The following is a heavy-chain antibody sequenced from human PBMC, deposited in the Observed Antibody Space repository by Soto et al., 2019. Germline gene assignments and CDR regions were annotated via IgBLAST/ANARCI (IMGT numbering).Heavy chain of an antibody. CDR2: IIPIFGTA. CDR1: GGTFSSYA. J-gene: IGHJ3*02. Sequence: SVKVSCKASGGTFSSYAISWVRRAPGQGLEWMGGIIPIFGTANYAQKFQGRVTITADESTSTAYMELSSLRSEDTAVYYCATGGRIAVAGPYDAFDIWGQGTMVTVSS. D-gene: IGHD6-19*01. CDR3: ATGGRIAVAGPYDAFDI. V-gene: IGHV1-69*13.